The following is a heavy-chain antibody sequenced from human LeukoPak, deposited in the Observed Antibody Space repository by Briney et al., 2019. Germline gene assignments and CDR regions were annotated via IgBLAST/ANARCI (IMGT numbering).Heavy chain of an antibody. J-gene: IGHJ6*02. CDR1: GGSFSGYY. D-gene: IGHD3-10*01. Sequence: PSETLSLTCAVYGGSFSGYYWNWIRQPPGKGLEWIGEINHSGSTNYNPCLKSRVTISVDTSKNQFSLKLSSVTAADTAVYYCARSGSGSHTYYYYGMDVWGQGTTVTVSS. V-gene: IGHV4-34*01. CDR2: INHSGST. CDR3: ARSGSGSHTYYYYGMDV.